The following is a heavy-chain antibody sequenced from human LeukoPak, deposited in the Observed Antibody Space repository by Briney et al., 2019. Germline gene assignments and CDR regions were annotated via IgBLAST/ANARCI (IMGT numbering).Heavy chain of an antibody. Sequence: GGSLRLSCAASGFTFNSYAMSWVRQAPEKGLEWVATISGSGGGTYYADSVKGRFTISRDNSKNTLYLQMNSLRAEDTAVYYCANPLEYSSSWYGAFDIWGQGTMVTVSS. CDR2: ISGSGGGT. CDR1: GFTFNSYA. D-gene: IGHD6-13*01. J-gene: IGHJ3*02. V-gene: IGHV3-23*01. CDR3: ANPLEYSSSWYGAFDI.